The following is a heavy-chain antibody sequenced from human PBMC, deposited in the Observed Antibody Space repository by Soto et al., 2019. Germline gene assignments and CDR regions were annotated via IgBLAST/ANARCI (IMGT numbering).Heavy chain of an antibody. CDR2: MNPNSGNT. Sequence: QVQLVQSGAEVKKPGASVKVSCKASGYTFTSYDINWVRQATGQGREWMGWMNPNSGNTGYAHKFQCRVTMTRNTSISTAYMELSSLRSEDTAVYYCARRRAATRYWYFDLWGRGTLVTVSS. CDR1: GYTFTSYD. CDR3: ARRRAATRYWYFDL. D-gene: IGHD2-15*01. J-gene: IGHJ2*01. V-gene: IGHV1-8*01.